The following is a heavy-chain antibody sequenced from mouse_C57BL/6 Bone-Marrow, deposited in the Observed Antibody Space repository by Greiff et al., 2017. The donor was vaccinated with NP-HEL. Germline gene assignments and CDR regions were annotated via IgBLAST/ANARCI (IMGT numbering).Heavy chain of an antibody. Sequence: QVQLQQSGAELARPGASVKLSSKASGYTFTSYGISWVKQRTGQGLEWIGEIYPRSGNTYYNEKFKGKATLTADKSSSTAYMELRSLTSEDSAVYFCAEDSSGYRAWFAYWGQGTLVTVSA. CDR2: IYPRSGNT. D-gene: IGHD3-2*02. CDR1: GYTFTSYG. CDR3: AEDSSGYRAWFAY. J-gene: IGHJ3*01. V-gene: IGHV1-81*01.